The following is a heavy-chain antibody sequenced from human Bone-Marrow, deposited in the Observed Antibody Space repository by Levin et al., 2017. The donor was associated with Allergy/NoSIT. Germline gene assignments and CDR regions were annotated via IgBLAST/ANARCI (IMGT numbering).Heavy chain of an antibody. V-gene: IGHV6-1*01. CDR1: GDSVSSNSAA. J-gene: IGHJ6*02. CDR2: TYYRSKWYN. Sequence: SQTLSLTCAISGDSVSSNSAAWNWIRQSPSRGLEWLGRTYYRSKWYNDYAVSVKSRITINPDTSKNQFSLQLNSVTPEDTAVYYCARVGLVGANKYDYYYYGMDVWGQGTTVTVSS. D-gene: IGHD1-26*01. CDR3: ARVGLVGANKYDYYYYGMDV.